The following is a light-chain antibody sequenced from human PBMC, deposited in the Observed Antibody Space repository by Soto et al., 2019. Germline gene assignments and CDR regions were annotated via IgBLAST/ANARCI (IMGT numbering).Light chain of an antibody. V-gene: IGKV1-5*03. CDR1: QSLSDW. CDR2: RAP. Sequence: DIQMTQSPSTLSASVGDRVTITCRASQSLSDWLAGYQQKPGTAPKLLIDRAPSLEDGVPSRFSGSGSRTEFTRTISSLQPGDFATYFCQQYSDYPLTFGGGTKVEIQ. CDR3: QQYSDYPLT. J-gene: IGKJ4*01.